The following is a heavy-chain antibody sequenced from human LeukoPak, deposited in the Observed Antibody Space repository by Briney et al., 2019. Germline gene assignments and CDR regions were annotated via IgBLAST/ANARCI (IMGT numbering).Heavy chain of an antibody. CDR1: GGSISSYY. V-gene: IGHV4-4*07. CDR2: IYTSGST. J-gene: IGHJ5*02. Sequence: SETLSLTCTVSGGSISSYYWSWIRQPAGKGLEWIGRIYTSGSTNYNPSLKSRVTMSVDTSKNQFSLKLSSVTDADTAVYYCARSDAVADYNWFDPWGQGTLVTVSS. D-gene: IGHD6-19*01. CDR3: ARSDAVADYNWFDP.